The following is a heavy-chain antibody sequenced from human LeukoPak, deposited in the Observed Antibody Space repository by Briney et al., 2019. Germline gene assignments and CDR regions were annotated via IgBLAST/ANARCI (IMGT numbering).Heavy chain of an antibody. V-gene: IGHV3-30*02. D-gene: IGHD3-3*01. CDR2: IRYDGSNK. J-gene: IGHJ4*02. CDR3: AKDRSVITIFGIDY. Sequence: GGPLRLSCAASGFTFSSYGMHWVRQAPGKGLEWVAFIRYDGSNKYYADSVKGRFTISRDNSKNTLYLQMNSLRAEDTAVYYCAKDRSVITIFGIDYWGQGTLVTVSS. CDR1: GFTFSSYG.